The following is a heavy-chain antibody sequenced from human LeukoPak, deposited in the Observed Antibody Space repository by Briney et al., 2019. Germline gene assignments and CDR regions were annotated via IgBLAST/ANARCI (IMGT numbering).Heavy chain of an antibody. CDR3: ASVCSSTSCYSKGLVDY. Sequence: GGSLRLSCAASGFTFSSYSMNWVRQAPGKGLEWVSYISSSSSTIYYADSVKGRFTISRDNAKNSLYLQMNSLRAEDTAVYYCASVCSSTSCYSKGLVDYWGQGTLVTVSS. CDR1: GFTFSSYS. V-gene: IGHV3-48*01. J-gene: IGHJ4*02. D-gene: IGHD2-2*01. CDR2: ISSSSSTI.